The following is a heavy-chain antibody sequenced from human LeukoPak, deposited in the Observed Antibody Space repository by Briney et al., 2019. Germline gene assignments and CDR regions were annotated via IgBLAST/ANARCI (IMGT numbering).Heavy chain of an antibody. D-gene: IGHD6-19*01. J-gene: IGHJ4*02. CDR1: GGSFSGYY. V-gene: IGHV4-34*01. Sequence: PSETLSLTCAVYGGSFSGYYWSWIRQPPGKGLEWIGEINHSGSTNYNPSLKSRVTISVDTSKNQFSLKLSSVTAADTAVYYCARTRKYAVAGFLDYWGQGTLVTVSS. CDR2: INHSGST. CDR3: ARTRKYAVAGFLDY.